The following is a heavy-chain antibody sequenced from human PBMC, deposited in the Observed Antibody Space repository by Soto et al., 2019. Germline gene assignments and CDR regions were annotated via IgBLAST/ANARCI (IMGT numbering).Heavy chain of an antibody. D-gene: IGHD5-12*01. J-gene: IGHJ5*02. CDR1: GGSISSYY. CDR3: ARVGYYYNWFDP. Sequence: KASETLSLTCTVSGGSISSYYWSWIRQPPGKGLEWIGYIYYSGSTDYNPSLKSRVTISVDTSKNQFSLKLSSVTAADTAVYYCARVGYYYNWFDPWGQGTLVTVSS. CDR2: IYYSGST. V-gene: IGHV4-59*01.